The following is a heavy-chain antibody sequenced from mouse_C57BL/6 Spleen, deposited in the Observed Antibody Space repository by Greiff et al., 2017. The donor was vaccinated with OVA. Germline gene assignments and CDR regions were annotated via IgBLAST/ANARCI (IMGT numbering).Heavy chain of an antibody. J-gene: IGHJ4*01. CDR3: ARIAVDSSGYFYYAMDY. Sequence: QVTLKVSGPGILQPSQTLSLTCSFSGFSLSTFGMGVGWIRQPSGKGLEWLAHIWWDDDKYYNPALKSRLTISKATSKNQVFLKIANVDTADTATYYCARIAVDSSGYFYYAMDYWGQGTSVTVSS. CDR1: GFSLSTFGMG. CDR2: IWWDDDK. D-gene: IGHD3-2*02. V-gene: IGHV8-8*01.